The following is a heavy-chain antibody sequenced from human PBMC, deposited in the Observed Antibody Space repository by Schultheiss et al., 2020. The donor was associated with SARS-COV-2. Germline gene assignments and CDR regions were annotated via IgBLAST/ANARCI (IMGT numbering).Heavy chain of an antibody. J-gene: IGHJ4*02. CDR1: GGSISSGDYY. D-gene: IGHD4-17*01. CDR3: AGGGRGDYGPFDF. Sequence: SETLSLTCTVSGGSISSGDYYWSWIRQPPGKGPEWIGYIFYGGSTGYNPSFKSRVRISADTSKNQFSLKLTSLTAADTALYYCAGGGRGDYGPFDFWGQGTLVTVSS. V-gene: IGHV4-30-4*01. CDR2: IFYGGST.